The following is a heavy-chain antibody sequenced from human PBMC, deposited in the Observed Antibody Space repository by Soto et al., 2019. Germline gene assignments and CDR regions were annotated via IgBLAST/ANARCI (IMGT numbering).Heavy chain of an antibody. J-gene: IGHJ4*02. D-gene: IGHD3-3*01. CDR3: AADPTYDFWSGSPPLDY. Sequence: PVQVSCKASGFTFTSSAVQLMRQARGQRLELIGWSVVGSGCTDYAQKFQERVTITRDMSTSTAYMELSSLRSEDTAVYYCAADPTYDFWSGSPPLDYWGQGTLVTVSS. CDR1: GFTFTSSA. CDR2: SVVGSGCT. V-gene: IGHV1-58*01.